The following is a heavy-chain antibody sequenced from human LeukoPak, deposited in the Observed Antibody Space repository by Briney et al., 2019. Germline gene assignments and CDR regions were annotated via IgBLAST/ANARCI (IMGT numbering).Heavy chain of an antibody. V-gene: IGHV1-18*01. D-gene: IGHD3-3*01. CDR2: INPYNGNT. J-gene: IGHJ6*03. Sequence: ASVKVSCKASGYTFTNFAISWVRQAPGQGLEWMGWINPYNGNTKYALKVQGRVTMTTDTSTSTAYMELRSLSPDDTAVFYCARGRIPARLRELGVVTDRHYYMDVWGEGTTVTVSS. CDR3: ARGRIPARLRELGVVTDRHYYMDV. CDR1: GYTFTNFA.